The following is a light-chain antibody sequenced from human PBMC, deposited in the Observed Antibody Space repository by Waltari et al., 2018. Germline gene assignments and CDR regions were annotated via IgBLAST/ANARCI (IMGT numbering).Light chain of an antibody. Sequence: VLTQSPGTLSVSPGERATLSCRASQSVRLAWYQQKPGQAPRLLIHDASKRAAGIPDRFSGSGSGTDFTLTISILEPEDFAVYYCQQFDRSPPVTFGGGTKVEIK. CDR1: QSVR. CDR2: DAS. V-gene: IGKV3-20*01. CDR3: QQFDRSPPVT. J-gene: IGKJ4*01.